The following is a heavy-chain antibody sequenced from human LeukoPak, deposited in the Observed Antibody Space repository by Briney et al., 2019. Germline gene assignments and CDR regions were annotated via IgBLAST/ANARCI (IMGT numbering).Heavy chain of an antibody. J-gene: IGHJ3*02. V-gene: IGHV3-48*03. CDR2: ISSSGSAI. Sequence: GRSLRLSCAASGFTFSNFEMTWVRAAPEKGLELVSYISSSGSAIYYGDTVKGRFTISRDNAKNSLYLQMNNLRAEDTAVYYCVSDAFDIWGQGTMVTVSS. CDR1: GFTFSNFE. CDR3: VSDAFDI.